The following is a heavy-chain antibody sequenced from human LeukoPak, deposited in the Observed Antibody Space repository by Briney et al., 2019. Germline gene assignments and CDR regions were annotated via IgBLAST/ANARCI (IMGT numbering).Heavy chain of an antibody. CDR3: ARGRGDCSGGSCYAGD. CDR1: GGSISSSSYY. J-gene: IGHJ4*02. Sequence: SETLSFTCTVSGGSISSSSYYWGWIRQPPGKGLEWIGSIYYSGSTYYNPSLKSRVTISVDTSKNQFSLKLSSVTAADTAVYYCARGRGDCSGGSCYAGDWGQGTLVTVSS. CDR2: IYYSGST. D-gene: IGHD2-15*01. V-gene: IGHV4-39*07.